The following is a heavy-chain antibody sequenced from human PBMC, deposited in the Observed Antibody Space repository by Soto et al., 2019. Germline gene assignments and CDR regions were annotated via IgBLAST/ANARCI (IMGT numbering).Heavy chain of an antibody. CDR3: AKEKAASGKWYFHL. V-gene: IGHV1-2*02. Sequence: QVQLVQSGAEVKKPGASVKVSCKASGYTFSDYYMHWVRQAPGQGLEWMGWINPNSGGTNYAQKFQGRVTMTRDTSHQNAYMEVDRLKSGDTAVYFCAKEKAASGKWYFHLWGRGTLVTVSS. CDR2: INPNSGGT. CDR1: GYTFSDYY. J-gene: IGHJ2*01. D-gene: IGHD2-15*01.